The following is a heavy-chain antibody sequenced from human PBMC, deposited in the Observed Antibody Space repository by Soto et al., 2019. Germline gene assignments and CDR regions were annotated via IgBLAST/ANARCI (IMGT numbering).Heavy chain of an antibody. D-gene: IGHD3-16*02. V-gene: IGHV3-21*01. CDR3: ARDPMEVRLHWGELSAYQHYFDY. CDR1: GFTFSSYS. Sequence: GGSLRLSCAASGFTFSSYSMNWVRQAPGKGLEWVSSISSSSSYIYYADSVKGRFTISRDNAKNSLYLQMNSLRAEDTAVYYCARDPMEVRLHWGELSAYQHYFDYWGQGTLVTVSS. CDR2: ISSSSSYI. J-gene: IGHJ4*02.